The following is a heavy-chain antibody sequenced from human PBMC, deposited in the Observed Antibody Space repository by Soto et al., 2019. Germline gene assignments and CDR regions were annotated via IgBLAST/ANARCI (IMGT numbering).Heavy chain of an antibody. CDR3: AKCQARSGPNYFDY. J-gene: IGHJ4*02. CDR1: GFTFSSYA. D-gene: IGHD3-3*01. V-gene: IGHV3-23*01. Sequence: EVELLDSGGGLVQPGGSLRLSCAASGFTFSSYAMSWVRQAPGEGLEWVSTVSGSGGNTYYADSVKGRFTISRDNSKNTLYLQLNSLRAEDTAVYFCAKCQARSGPNYFDYWGQGTLVSVSS. CDR2: VSGSGGNT.